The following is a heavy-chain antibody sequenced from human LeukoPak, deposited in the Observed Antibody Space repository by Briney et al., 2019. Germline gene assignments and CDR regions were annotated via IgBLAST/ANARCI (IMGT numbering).Heavy chain of an antibody. CDR3: ARDYHYGQADY. D-gene: IGHD3-10*01. CDR2: ISTSSSYI. V-gene: IGHV3-21*01. CDR1: GFTFSSYS. Sequence: GGSLRLSCAASGFTFSSYSMNWVRQAPGKGLEWVSLISTSSSYIYYADSVKGRFTISRDNAKNSLYLQMNTLRAEDTAVYYCARDYHYGQADYWGQGTLVTVSS. J-gene: IGHJ4*02.